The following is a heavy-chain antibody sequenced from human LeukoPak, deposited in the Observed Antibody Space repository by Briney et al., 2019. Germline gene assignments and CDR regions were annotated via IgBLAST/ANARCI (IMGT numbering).Heavy chain of an antibody. CDR2: ISYDGSNK. CDR3: ARDSGYSYGYASDYYYGMDV. V-gene: IGHV3-30*03. D-gene: IGHD5-18*01. CDR1: GFTFSSYG. J-gene: IGHJ6*02. Sequence: PGGSLRLSCAASGFTFSSYGMHWVRQVPGKGLEWVAVISYDGSNKYYADSVKGRFTISRDNSKNTLYLQMNSLRAEDRAVYYCARDSGYSYGYASDYYYGMDVWGQGTRVTVSS.